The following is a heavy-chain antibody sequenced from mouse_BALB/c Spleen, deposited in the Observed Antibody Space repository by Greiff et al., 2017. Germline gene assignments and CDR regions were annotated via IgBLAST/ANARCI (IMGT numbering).Heavy chain of an antibody. CDR1: GFSLTSYG. J-gene: IGHJ4*01. V-gene: IGHV2-2*02. CDR2: IWSGGST. Sequence: VQLQESGPGLVQPSQSLSITCTVSGFSLTSYGVHWVRQSPGKGLEWLGVIWSGGSTDYNAAFISRLSISKDNSKSQVFFKMNSLQANDTAIYYCARKNYGKRDYYAMDYWGQGTSVTVSS. CDR3: ARKNYGKRDYYAMDY. D-gene: IGHD2-1*01.